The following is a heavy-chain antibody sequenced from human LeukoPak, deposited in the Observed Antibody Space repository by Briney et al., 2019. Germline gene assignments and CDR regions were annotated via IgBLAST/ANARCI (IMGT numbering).Heavy chain of an antibody. J-gene: IGHJ4*02. D-gene: IGHD3-3*01. CDR1: GGSISSYY. V-gene: IGHV4-59*12. Sequence: SETLSLTCTVSGGSISSYYWSWIRQPPGKRLEWIGYIYHSGSTYYNPSLKSRATLSVDTSKNQFSLKLSSVTAADTAVYYCAREGGVRFLEWLFPFDYWGQGTLVTVSS. CDR2: IYHSGST. CDR3: AREGGVRFLEWLFPFDY.